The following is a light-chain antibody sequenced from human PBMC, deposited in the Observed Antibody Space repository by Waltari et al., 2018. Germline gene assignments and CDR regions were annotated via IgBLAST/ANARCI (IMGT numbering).Light chain of an antibody. CDR1: QSIATN. Sequence: EVVMTQSPASLSVSPGERASLSCRASQSIATNLAWYQQKPGQAPSLLVYDASTRAPSIPTRFRGSGSGTEFTLTIISLQSEDSAVYYCQQYNRWPPITFGQGTRLEIK. CDR2: DAS. CDR3: QQYNRWPPIT. J-gene: IGKJ5*01. V-gene: IGKV3-15*01.